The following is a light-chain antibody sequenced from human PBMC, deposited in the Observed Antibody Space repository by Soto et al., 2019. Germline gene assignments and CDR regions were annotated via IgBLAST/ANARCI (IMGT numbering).Light chain of an antibody. CDR1: SSDVGNYNR. CDR2: EVS. V-gene: IGLV2-18*02. CDR3: ISYAISSTWV. J-gene: IGLJ3*02. Sequence: QSALTQPPSVSGSPGQSVTISCTGTSSDVGNYNRVSWYQQPPGTAPKLMIYEVSNRPSGVPDRFSGSKSGNTASLTISGLQAEDEADYYCISYAISSTWVFGGGTKLTVL.